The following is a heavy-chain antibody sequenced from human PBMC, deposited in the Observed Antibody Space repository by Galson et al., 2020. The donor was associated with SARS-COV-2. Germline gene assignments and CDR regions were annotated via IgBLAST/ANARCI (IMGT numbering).Heavy chain of an antibody. D-gene: IGHD1-26*01. J-gene: IGHJ3*02. Sequence: QLGESLKISCAASGFTFSSYAMHWVRQAPGKGLEWVAVISYDGSNKYYADSVKGRFTISRDNSKNTLYLQMNSLRAEDTAVYYCARTYSGSYLGAFDIWGQGTMVTVSS. V-gene: IGHV3-30*04. CDR1: GFTFSSYA. CDR3: ARTYSGSYLGAFDI. CDR2: ISYDGSNK.